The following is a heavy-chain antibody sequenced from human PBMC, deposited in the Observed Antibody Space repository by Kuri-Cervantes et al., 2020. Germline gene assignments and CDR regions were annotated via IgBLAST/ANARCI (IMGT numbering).Heavy chain of an antibody. CDR2: INHSGST. CDR1: GGSFSGYY. CDR3: ARLGYCSGGSCQNEAFDI. J-gene: IGHJ3*02. V-gene: IGHV4-34*01. D-gene: IGHD2-15*01. Sequence: SETLSLTCAVYGGSFSGYYWSWIRQPPGKGLEWIGEINHSGSTNYNPSLKSLVTISVDTSNNQFSLKLSSVTAADTAVYYCARLGYCSGGSCQNEAFDIWGQGTTVTVSS.